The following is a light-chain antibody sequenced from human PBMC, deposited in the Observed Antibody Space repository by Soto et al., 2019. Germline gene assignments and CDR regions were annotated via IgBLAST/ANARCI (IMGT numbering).Light chain of an antibody. CDR1: SSDVGGYKY. CDR3: QSFDSGLAGWV. V-gene: IGLV2-14*01. J-gene: IGLJ3*02. Sequence: QSALTQPASVSGSPGQSITISCTGTSSDVGGYKYVSWYQQHPDKAPKLIIFEVSNRPSGISSRFSGSKSGNTASLTISGLQAEDEADYYCQSFDSGLAGWVFGGGTQLTVL. CDR2: EVS.